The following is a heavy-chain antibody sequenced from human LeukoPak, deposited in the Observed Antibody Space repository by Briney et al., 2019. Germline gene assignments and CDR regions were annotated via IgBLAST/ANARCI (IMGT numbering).Heavy chain of an antibody. D-gene: IGHD3-22*01. CDR2: IIPIFGTA. CDR3: ARFTYYYDSSGYYYDY. V-gene: IGHV1-69*01. J-gene: IGHJ4*02. CDR1: GGTFSSYA. Sequence: SVKVSCKASGGTFSSYAISWVRQAPGQGLEWMGGIIPIFGTANYAQKFRGRVTITADESTSTAYMELSSLRSEDTAVYYCARFTYYYDSSGYYYDYWGQGTLVTVSS.